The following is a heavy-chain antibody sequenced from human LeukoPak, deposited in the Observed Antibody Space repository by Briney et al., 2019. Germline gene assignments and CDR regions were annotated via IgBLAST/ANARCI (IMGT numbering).Heavy chain of an antibody. V-gene: IGHV3-21*06. CDR1: GFTFSTSG. D-gene: IGHD2-8*01. Sequence: GGSLRLSCAASGFTFSTSGFNWVRQAPGKGLEWVASIGPTGSDRYHADSIKGRFTISRDNANNSLYLQMNSLRAEDTAVYYCATEANGRHYDYWGQGTLLTVSS. J-gene: IGHJ4*02. CDR2: IGPTGSDR. CDR3: ATEANGRHYDY.